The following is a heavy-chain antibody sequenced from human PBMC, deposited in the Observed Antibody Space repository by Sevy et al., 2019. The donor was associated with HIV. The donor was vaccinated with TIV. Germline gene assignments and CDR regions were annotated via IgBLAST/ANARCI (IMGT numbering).Heavy chain of an antibody. V-gene: IGHV3-30*04. CDR2: ILFDGSVK. CDR1: GFTFNNYA. D-gene: IGHD6-13*01. Sequence: GGSLRLSCAASGFTFNNYALHWVRQAPGKGLEWLTVILFDGSVKSADSVKGRFTISRDISKNMLSLQMNSLRAEDTAVYYCASGYSNRWAGFGNWGQGTLVTVSS. CDR3: ASGYSNRWAGFGN. J-gene: IGHJ4*02.